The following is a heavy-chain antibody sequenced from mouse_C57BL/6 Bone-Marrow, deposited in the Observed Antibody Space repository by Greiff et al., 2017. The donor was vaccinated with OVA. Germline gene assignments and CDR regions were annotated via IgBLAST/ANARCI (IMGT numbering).Heavy chain of an antibody. CDR3: KAITTVEEGY. Sequence: VQLQQSGAELVRPGASVKLSCTASGFNIKDDYMHWVKQRPEQGLEWIGWIDPENGDTEYASKFQGKAPITADTSSNTAYLQLSSLTSEDTAVYKRKAITTVEEGYWGQGTSVTVSS. D-gene: IGHD1-1*01. V-gene: IGHV14-4*01. J-gene: IGHJ4*01. CDR1: GFNIKDDY. CDR2: IDPENGDT.